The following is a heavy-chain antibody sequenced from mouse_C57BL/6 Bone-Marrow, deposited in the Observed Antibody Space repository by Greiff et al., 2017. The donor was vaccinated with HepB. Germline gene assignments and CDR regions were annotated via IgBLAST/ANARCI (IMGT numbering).Heavy chain of an antibody. J-gene: IGHJ1*03. D-gene: IGHD1-1*02. CDR2: INPNNGGT. V-gene: IGHV1-18*01. Sequence: VQLQQSGPELVKPGASVKIPCKASGYTFTDYNMDWVKQSHGKSLEWIGDINPNNGGTIYNQKFKGKATLTVDKSSSTAYMKLRSLTSEDTAVYYCARRDYRYFDVWGTGTAVTVSA. CDR3: ARRDYRYFDV. CDR1: GYTFTDYN.